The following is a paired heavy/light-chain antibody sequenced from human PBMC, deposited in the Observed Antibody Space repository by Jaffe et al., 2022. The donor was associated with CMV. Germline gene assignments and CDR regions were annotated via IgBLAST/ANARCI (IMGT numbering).Light chain of an antibody. J-gene: IGKJ1*01. CDR3: QQRSNWPPWT. V-gene: IGKV3-11*01. Sequence: EIVLTQSPATLSLSPGERATLSCRASQSVSSYLAWYQQKPGQAPRLLIYDASNRATGIPARFSGSGSGTDFTLTISSLEPEDFAVYYCQQRSNWPPWTFGQGTKVEIK. CDR2: DAS. CDR1: QSVSSY.
Heavy chain of an antibody. V-gene: IGHV3-15*01. CDR1: GFTFSNAW. J-gene: IGHJ4*02. CDR2: IKSKTDGGTT. Sequence: EVQLVESGGGLVKPGGSLRLSCAASGFTFSNAWMSWVRQAPGKGLEWVGRIKSKTDGGTTDYAAPVKGRFTISRDDSKNTLYLQMNSLKTEDTAVYYCTTDIVYYDYVWGSYRYDFDYWGQGTLVTVSS. CDR3: TTDIVYYDYVWGSYRYDFDY. D-gene: IGHD3-16*02.